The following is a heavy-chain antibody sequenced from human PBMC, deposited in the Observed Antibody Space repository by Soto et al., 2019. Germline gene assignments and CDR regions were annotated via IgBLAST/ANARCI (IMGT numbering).Heavy chain of an antibody. V-gene: IGHV3-7*04. D-gene: IGHD3-10*01. CDR3: TRGSSGSFDS. J-gene: IGHJ4*02. Sequence: EVQLVESGGGLVQPGGSLRLSCAASGFTFSTYWMTWVRQAPGKGLEWVASIKQGGSEEYYVDSVKGRFTISRDNAKSSLYLQLNSLRAEDTAVYYCTRGSSGSFDSWGQGTLVTVSS. CDR1: GFTFSTYW. CDR2: IKQGGSEE.